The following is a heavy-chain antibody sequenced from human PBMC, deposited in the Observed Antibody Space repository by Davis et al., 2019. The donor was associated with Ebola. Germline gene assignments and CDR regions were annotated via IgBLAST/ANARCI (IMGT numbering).Heavy chain of an antibody. CDR1: GYTFRSYG. Sequence: ASVKVSCKASGYTFRSYGISWVRQAPGQGLEWMGWISGYEDNTNYAPRFQGRITLTKDRATSTVYMELRSLTSDDTAVYYCERDLAASSGAHFFYFGMDVWGEGTSVAVSS. CDR3: ERDLAASSGAHFFYFGMDV. CDR2: ISGYEDNT. V-gene: IGHV1-18*01. D-gene: IGHD6-25*01. J-gene: IGHJ6*04.